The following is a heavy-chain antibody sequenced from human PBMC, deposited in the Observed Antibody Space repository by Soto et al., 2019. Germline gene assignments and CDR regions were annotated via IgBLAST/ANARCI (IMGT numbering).Heavy chain of an antibody. CDR1: GGSISSFY. CDR2: IYSSGST. Sequence: QVQLQESGPGLVKPSETLSLTCTVSGGSISSFYLSWIRQPPGKGLEWIGYIYSSGSTNYNPSLNSRVPMSVDTSKTQFSLKLRSVTAADTAVYYCAGGDTGSRDWFDPWGQGTLVTVSS. CDR3: AGGDTGSRDWFDP. V-gene: IGHV4-59*01. J-gene: IGHJ5*02.